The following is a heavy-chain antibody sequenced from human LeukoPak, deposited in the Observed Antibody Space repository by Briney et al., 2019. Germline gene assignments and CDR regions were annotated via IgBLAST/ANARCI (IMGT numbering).Heavy chain of an antibody. V-gene: IGHV4-34*01. CDR3: ARRYYDFWSGYYYYFDY. CDR2: INHSGGT. J-gene: IGHJ4*02. Sequence: PSETLSLTCAVYGGSFSGYYWSWIRQPPGKGLEWIGEINHSGGTNYNPSLKSRVTISVDTSKNQFSLKLSSVTAADTAVYYCARRYYDFWSGYYYYFDYWGQGTLVTVSS. D-gene: IGHD3-3*01. CDR1: GGSFSGYY.